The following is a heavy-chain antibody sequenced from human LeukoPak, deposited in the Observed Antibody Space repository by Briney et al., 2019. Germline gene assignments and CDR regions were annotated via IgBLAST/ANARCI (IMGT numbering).Heavy chain of an antibody. Sequence: GESLKISCKGSGYSFATYWIAWVRQMPGRGLEWMGIISPDDSEIRYSPSFRGQVTISADKSISTAYLQWSRLKASDTAIYYCARHEGSGSYYSYWGQGTLVTVSS. J-gene: IGHJ4*02. CDR1: GYSFATYW. D-gene: IGHD1-26*01. CDR2: ISPDDSEI. CDR3: ARHEGSGSYYSY. V-gene: IGHV5-51*01.